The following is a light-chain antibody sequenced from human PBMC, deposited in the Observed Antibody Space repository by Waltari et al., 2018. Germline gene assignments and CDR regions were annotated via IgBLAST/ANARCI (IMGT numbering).Light chain of an antibody. CDR1: RNDLGANAY. CDR3: SSYTLTNPVV. J-gene: IGLJ2*01. Sequence: QSVVTQPASASGSPGQSISISCTGTRNDLGANAYVSWYQQHPGRAPQLVIYDVSVRPSGVSIRFSGSKSGNTASLTISGLQAEDEALYYCSSYTLTNPVVFGGGTKLTVL. V-gene: IGLV2-14*03. CDR2: DVS.